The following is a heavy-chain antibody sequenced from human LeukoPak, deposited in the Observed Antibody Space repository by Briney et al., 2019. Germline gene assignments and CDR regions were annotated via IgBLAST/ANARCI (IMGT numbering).Heavy chain of an antibody. J-gene: IGHJ6*04. CDR3: ARGGYSYGYVSVSYYYGMDV. Sequence: ASETLSLTCAVYGGSFSGYYWSWIRQPPGKGLEWIGEINHSGSTNYNPSLRSRVTISVDTSKNQFSLKLSSVTAAVTAVYYCARGGYSYGYVSVSYYYGMDVWGKGTTVTVSS. CDR1: GGSFSGYY. V-gene: IGHV4-34*01. CDR2: INHSGST. D-gene: IGHD5-18*01.